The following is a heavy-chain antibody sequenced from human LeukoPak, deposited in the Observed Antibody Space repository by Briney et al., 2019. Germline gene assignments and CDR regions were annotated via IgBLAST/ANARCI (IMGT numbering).Heavy chain of an antibody. Sequence: GGSLRLSCAASGITVSNNYMSWVRQAPGKGLEWVAVISYDGSNKYYADSVKGRFTISRDNSKNTLYLQMNSLRAEDTAVYYCARDRRDTAMVTYFDYWGQGTLVTVSS. V-gene: IGHV3-30-3*01. CDR1: GITVSNNY. CDR2: ISYDGSNK. CDR3: ARDRRDTAMVTYFDY. J-gene: IGHJ4*02. D-gene: IGHD5-18*01.